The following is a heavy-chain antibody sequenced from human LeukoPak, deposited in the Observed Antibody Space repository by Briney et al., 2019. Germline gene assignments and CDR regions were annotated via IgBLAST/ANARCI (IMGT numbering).Heavy chain of an antibody. CDR3: ARDYYDSSASATFDH. CDR1: GFTFSSYS. Sequence: GGSLRLSCAASGFTFSSYSMNWVRQAPGKGLEWVSSISSSSSYIYYADSVKGRFTISRDNAKNSLFLEMRSLRIEDTAVYFCARDYYDSSASATFDHWGQGNLVTISS. D-gene: IGHD3-22*01. V-gene: IGHV3-21*01. J-gene: IGHJ4*02. CDR2: ISSSSSYI.